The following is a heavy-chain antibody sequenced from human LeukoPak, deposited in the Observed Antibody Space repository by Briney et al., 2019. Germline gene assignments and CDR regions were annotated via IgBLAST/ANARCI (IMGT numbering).Heavy chain of an antibody. CDR3: AKDTGITPSGISGFFGF. V-gene: IGHV3-43*02. J-gene: IGHJ4*02. CDR1: GFSFDDYA. D-gene: IGHD6-13*01. Sequence: GGSLRLSCAASGFSFDDYAMHWVRQAPGKGLEWVSLISGDGDSTYYADSVKGRFTISRDNSKDSLYLQMNSLRTETTALYYCAKDTGITPSGISGFFGFWGQGTLVTVSS. CDR2: ISGDGDST.